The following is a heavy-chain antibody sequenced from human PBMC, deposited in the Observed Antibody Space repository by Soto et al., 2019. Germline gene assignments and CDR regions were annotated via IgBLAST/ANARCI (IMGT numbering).Heavy chain of an antibody. V-gene: IGHV1-69*02. Sequence: QVHLVQSGAEVKKPGSSVKVSCKAAGGTSSTYTLIWVRQAPGQGHEWMGRIIPMLTVTNSAQKFQGRVTLPADTSTNTAFMELTSLRSDDTAVYYCSIGSWSAEIFVVWGQGTMVTVSS. J-gene: IGHJ3*01. CDR3: SIGSWSAEIFVV. CDR1: GGTSSTYT. D-gene: IGHD2-2*01. CDR2: IIPMLTVT.